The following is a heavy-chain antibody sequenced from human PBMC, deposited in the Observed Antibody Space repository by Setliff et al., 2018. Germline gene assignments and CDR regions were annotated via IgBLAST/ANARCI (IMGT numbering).Heavy chain of an antibody. Sequence: KTSETLSLTCAVYGGSFSGYYWSWIRQPPGKGLEWIGEINHSGSTNYNPSLKSRVTISVDTSKNQFSLKLTSVIAADTAVYYCARGMRDGYRSFHYWGQGTLVTVSS. V-gene: IGHV4-34*01. CDR3: ARGMRDGYRSFHY. CDR1: GGSFSGYY. CDR2: INHSGST. D-gene: IGHD5-12*01. J-gene: IGHJ4*02.